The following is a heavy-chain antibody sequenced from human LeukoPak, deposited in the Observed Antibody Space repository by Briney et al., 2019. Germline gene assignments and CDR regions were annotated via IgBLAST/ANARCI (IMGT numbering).Heavy chain of an antibody. CDR3: AREKVRQSGMDV. J-gene: IGHJ6*02. CDR2: INPNSGGT. CDR1: GYTFTGYY. D-gene: IGHD2-2*01. Sequence: GASVKVSCKASGYTFTGYYMHWVRQAPGQGLERMGRINPNSGGTNYAQKFQGRVTMTRDTSISTAYMELTRLRSDDTAVYYCAREKVRQSGMDVWGQGTTVTVSS. V-gene: IGHV1-2*06.